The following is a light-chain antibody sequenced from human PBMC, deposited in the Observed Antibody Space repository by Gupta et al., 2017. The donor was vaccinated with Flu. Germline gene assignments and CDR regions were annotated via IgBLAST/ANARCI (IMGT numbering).Light chain of an antibody. V-gene: IGLV2-11*01. CDR3: CSFAGSQTYSV. Sequence: QSALTQPRSVSGSPGQSVTISCSGTTSDVGRYNYVSWYQQHPGKAPKLLIYDVTERPSGVPDRFSGSKSGNTASLTISGLQTEDEADYYCCSFAGSQTYSVFGTGTQVTVL. CDR2: DVT. J-gene: IGLJ1*01. CDR1: TSDVGRYNY.